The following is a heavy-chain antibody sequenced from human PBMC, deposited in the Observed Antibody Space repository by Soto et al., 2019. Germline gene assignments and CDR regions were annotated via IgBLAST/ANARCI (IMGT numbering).Heavy chain of an antibody. CDR3: AREYAPPGSVLPDYYCYMDG. CDR2: ISSSGSTI. D-gene: IGHD2-2*01. V-gene: IGHV3-11*01. J-gene: IGHJ6*03. CDR1: GFTFSDYY. Sequence: QVQLVESGGGLVKPGGSLRLSCAASGFTFSDYYMSWIRQAPGKGLEWVSYISSSGSTIYYADSVKGRFTISRDNAKNSLYLQMNSLRAEGTGVYYCAREYAPPGSVLPDYYCYMDGCGKGTTVTVAS.